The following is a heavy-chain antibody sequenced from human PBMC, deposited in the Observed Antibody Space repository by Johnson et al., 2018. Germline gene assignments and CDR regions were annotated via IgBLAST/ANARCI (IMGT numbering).Heavy chain of an antibody. CDR2: IIGMFGTA. Sequence: QVQLVQSGAEVKKPGSSVKVSCKTSGGTFSSYAFSWVRQAPGQGLEWMGGIIGMFGTAHYAQKVQGRVTITADEFTSTSYMERSSLTSEDTAVYYCASSAYYYHTGYFELWGQGTLVTGSS. D-gene: IGHD3-22*01. CDR3: ASSAYYYHTGYFEL. J-gene: IGHJ1*01. V-gene: IGHV1-69*12. CDR1: GGTFSSYA.